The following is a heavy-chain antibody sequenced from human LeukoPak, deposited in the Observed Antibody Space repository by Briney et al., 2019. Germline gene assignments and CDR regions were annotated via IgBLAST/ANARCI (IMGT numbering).Heavy chain of an antibody. CDR3: AKSYSGSYDNYFDY. CDR1: EFTLSTYA. Sequence: GGSLRLSCAASEFTLSTYAMNWVRQAPGKGLEWVSPISGSGGSTNYADSVKGRFTISRDNSKNTLYLQINSLRAEDTALYYCAKSYSGSYDNYFDYWGQGTLVIVSS. J-gene: IGHJ4*02. CDR2: ISGSGGST. V-gene: IGHV3-23*01. D-gene: IGHD1-26*01.